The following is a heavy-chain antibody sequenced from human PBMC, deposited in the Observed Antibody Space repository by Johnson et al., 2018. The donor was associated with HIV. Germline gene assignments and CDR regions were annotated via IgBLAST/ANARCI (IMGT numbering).Heavy chain of an antibody. CDR2: IKQDGSEK. CDR3: ARRSGYGFDM. V-gene: IGHV3-7*03. J-gene: IGHJ3*02. D-gene: IGHD5-24*01. CDR1: GFTVRSNY. Sequence: VQLVESGGGLIQPGGSLRLSCAASGFTVRSNYMNWVRQAPGKGLEWVANIKQDGSEKYYVDSVKGRFTILRDNVKKSLYLQMNSLKVEDTAVYYCARRSGYGFDMWGQGTMVTVSS.